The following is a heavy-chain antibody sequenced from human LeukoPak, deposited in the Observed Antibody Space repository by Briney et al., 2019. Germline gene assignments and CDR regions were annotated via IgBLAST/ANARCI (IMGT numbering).Heavy chain of an antibody. CDR3: ARRQCSRRFDY. CDR2: INHSGST. J-gene: IGHJ4*02. CDR1: GWSFSGYY. Sequence: SETLSLTCAVYGWSFSGYYWSWIRQPPGKGLEWIGEINHSGSTNYNPSLKSRVTISVDTSKNQFSLELSPVTAADTAVYYCARRQCSRRFDYWGQGTLVTVSS. V-gene: IGHV4-34*01. D-gene: IGHD6-13*01.